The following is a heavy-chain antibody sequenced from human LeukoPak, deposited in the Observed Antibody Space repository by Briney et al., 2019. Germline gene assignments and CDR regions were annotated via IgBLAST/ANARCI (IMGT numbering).Heavy chain of an antibody. CDR3: ARRSGSSSWYGFDY. CDR1: GGTFSSYA. Sequence: GASVKVSCKASGGTFSSYAISWVRQAPGQGLEWMGRIIPILGIANYAQKFQGRVTITTDESTSTAYMELSSLRSEDTAVYYCARRSGSSSWYGFDYWGQGTLVTVSS. D-gene: IGHD6-13*01. CDR2: IIPILGIA. J-gene: IGHJ4*02. V-gene: IGHV1-69*04.